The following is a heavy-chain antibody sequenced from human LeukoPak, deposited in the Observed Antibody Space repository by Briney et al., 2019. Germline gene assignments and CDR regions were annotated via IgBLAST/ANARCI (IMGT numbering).Heavy chain of an antibody. J-gene: IGHJ4*02. CDR1: GYTFTSYG. D-gene: IGHD3-10*01. CDR2: ISAYNGNT. V-gene: IGHV1-18*01. CDR3: ARDGGYYYGSGSSFDY. Sequence: GASVEVSCKASGYTFTSYGISWVRQAPGQGLEWMGWISAYNGNTNYAQKLQGRVTMTTDTSTSTAYMELRSLRSDDTAVYYCARDGGYYYGSGSSFDYWSQGTLVTVSS.